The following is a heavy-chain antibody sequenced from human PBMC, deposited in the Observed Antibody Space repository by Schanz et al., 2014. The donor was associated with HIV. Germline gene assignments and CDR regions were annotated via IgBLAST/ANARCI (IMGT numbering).Heavy chain of an antibody. CDR1: GFTFSTYS. CDR3: AKGSNYYGLDV. J-gene: IGHJ6*02. CDR2: ISGSGGRT. D-gene: IGHD3-10*01. V-gene: IGHV3-48*01. Sequence: EVQLVESGGGLVQPGGSLRLSCAASGFTFSTYSMNWVRQAPGKGLEWVSTISGSGGRTYYADSVKGRFTISRDKAKNSLYLQMNSLRVEDTAVYYCAKGSNYYGLDVWGQGTTVTVSS.